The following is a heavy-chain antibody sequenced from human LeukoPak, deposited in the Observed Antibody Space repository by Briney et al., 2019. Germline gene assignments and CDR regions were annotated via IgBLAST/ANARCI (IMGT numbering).Heavy chain of an antibody. D-gene: IGHD6-6*01. V-gene: IGHV4-59*01. CDR2: IYDSGSP. CDR3: ETCDTIDYSISPDDAFDI. J-gene: IGHJ3*02. CDR1: GGSISSYY. Sequence: SETLSLTCTVSGGSISSYYWNWLRQPPGKGLQWIGYIYDSGSPTYNPSLTSRVTISLDTSKNQFSLKLSSVTAADPAVYYCETCDTIDYSISPDDAFDIWGQGTIVTVSS.